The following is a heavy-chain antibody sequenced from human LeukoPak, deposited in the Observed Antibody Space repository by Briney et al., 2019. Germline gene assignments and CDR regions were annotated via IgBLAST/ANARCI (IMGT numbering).Heavy chain of an antibody. CDR3: ARDKEASSGYYYGLVY. CDR2: IIPIFGTA. Sequence: ASVKVSCKASGGTFSSYAISWVRQAPGQGLEWMGGIIPIFGTANYAQKFQGRVTITADESTSTAYMELSSLRSEDTAVYYCARDKEASSGYYYGLVYWGQGTLVTVSS. V-gene: IGHV1-69*01. D-gene: IGHD3-22*01. J-gene: IGHJ4*02. CDR1: GGTFSSYA.